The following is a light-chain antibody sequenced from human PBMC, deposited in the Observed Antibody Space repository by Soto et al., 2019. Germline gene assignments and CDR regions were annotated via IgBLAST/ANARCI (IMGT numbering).Light chain of an antibody. Sequence: DIQMTQSPSSLSASVGDRVTITCRASQGISTYLNGFQQQPGKAPKLLIYAASSLQSGVPSRFSGSGSGTDFTLTISSLQPGDFGTYYCQQSYSTPLTFGGGTKVEIK. CDR2: AAS. J-gene: IGKJ4*01. CDR1: QGISTY. V-gene: IGKV1-39*01. CDR3: QQSYSTPLT.